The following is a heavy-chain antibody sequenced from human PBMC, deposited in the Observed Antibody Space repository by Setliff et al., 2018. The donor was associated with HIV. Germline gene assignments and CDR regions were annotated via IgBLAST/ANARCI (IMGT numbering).Heavy chain of an antibody. Sequence: SETLSLTCAVYGGSFSGYSWIWIRQPPGKGLEWIGEINHSGSANYNPSLKSRVTISVDTSKKQFSLRLSSVTAADTAVYFCARALANWVGRRAFDIWGQGTMVTVSS. CDR2: INHSGSA. J-gene: IGHJ3*02. D-gene: IGHD1-1*01. CDR3: ARALANWVGRRAFDI. V-gene: IGHV4-34*01. CDR1: GGSFSGYS.